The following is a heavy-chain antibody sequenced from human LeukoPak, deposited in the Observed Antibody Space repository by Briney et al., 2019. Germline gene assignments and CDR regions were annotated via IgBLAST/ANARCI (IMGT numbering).Heavy chain of an antibody. CDR1: GGSISYNY. Sequence: PSETLSLTCTVSGGSISYNYWSWIRQPPGKGLEWIGYISYSGSTNYNPSLKSRVTISVDTSKKQLSLKLTSVTAADTAVYYCARVVYSSSSGNNYYYMDVWGKGATVTVSS. CDR3: ARVVYSSSSGNNYYYMDV. V-gene: IGHV4-59*01. CDR2: ISYSGST. D-gene: IGHD6-6*01. J-gene: IGHJ6*03.